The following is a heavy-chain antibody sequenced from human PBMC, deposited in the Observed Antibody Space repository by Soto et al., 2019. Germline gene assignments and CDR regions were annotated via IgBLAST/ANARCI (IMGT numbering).Heavy chain of an antibody. V-gene: IGHV3-23*01. D-gene: IGHD1-26*01. CDR3: AKVRTPEPYYYYYGMDV. J-gene: IGHJ6*02. CDR2: ISGSGTST. Sequence: GGSLRLSCAASGFTFSSYAMSWVRQAPGKGLEWVSSISGSGTSTYYADSVKGRFTISRDNSKNTLYLQMNSLRAEDTAVYYCAKVRTPEPYYYYYGMDVWGQGTTVTVSS. CDR1: GFTFSSYA.